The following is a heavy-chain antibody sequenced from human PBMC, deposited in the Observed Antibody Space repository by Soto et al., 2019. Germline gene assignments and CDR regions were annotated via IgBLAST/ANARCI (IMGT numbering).Heavy chain of an antibody. Sequence: EVPVVESGGGLVQPGGSLRLSCAASGFTFSDHYMDWVRQAPGKGLEWVARSRNKANSYTTEYAAPVKGRVTISRDDSKNSLYLQMNSLKTEDTAVYYCARGIAVAPGAFDIWGQGTMVTVSS. CDR2: SRNKANSYTT. CDR1: GFTFSDHY. CDR3: ARGIAVAPGAFDI. J-gene: IGHJ3*02. V-gene: IGHV3-72*01. D-gene: IGHD6-19*01.